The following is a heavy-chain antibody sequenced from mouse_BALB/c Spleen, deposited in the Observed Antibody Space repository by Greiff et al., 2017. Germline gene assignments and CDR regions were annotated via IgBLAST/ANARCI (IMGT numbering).Heavy chain of an antibody. Sequence: VQGVESGAELARPGASVKLSCKASGYTFTSYWMQWVKQRPGQGLEWIGAIYPGDGDTRYTQKFKGKATLTADKSSSTAYMQLSSLASEDSAVYYCARSPNYYGSTAWFAYWGQGTLVTVSA. CDR1: GYTFTSYW. CDR2: IYPGDGDT. D-gene: IGHD1-1*01. J-gene: IGHJ3*01. V-gene: IGHV1-87*01. CDR3: ARSPNYYGSTAWFAY.